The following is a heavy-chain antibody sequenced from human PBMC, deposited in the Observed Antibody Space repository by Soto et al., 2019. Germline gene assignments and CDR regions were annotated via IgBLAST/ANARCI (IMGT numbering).Heavy chain of an antibody. Sequence: QVQLVQSGAEVKKPGASVKVSCKASGYTCTSYGISGVRQAPGQGLEWMGWISAYNGNTNYAQKLQGRVTMTTDTSTSTAYMELRSLRSDDTAVYYCARDEGYKWNYGGSWFDPWGQGTLVTVSS. D-gene: IGHD1-7*01. CDR3: ARDEGYKWNYGGSWFDP. CDR2: ISAYNGNT. V-gene: IGHV1-18*01. CDR1: GYTCTSYG. J-gene: IGHJ5*02.